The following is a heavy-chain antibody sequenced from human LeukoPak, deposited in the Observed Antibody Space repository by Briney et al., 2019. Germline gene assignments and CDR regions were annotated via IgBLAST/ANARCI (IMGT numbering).Heavy chain of an antibody. CDR3: AREANRDY. J-gene: IGHJ4*02. D-gene: IGHD1-14*01. Sequence: ASVKVSCKASGYTFTSYDINWVRQATGQGLEWMGWMNPNSGNTGYAQKLQGRVTMTTDTSTSTAYMELRSLRSDDTAVYYCAREANRDYWGQGTLVTVSS. CDR2: MNPNSGNT. V-gene: IGHV1-8*02. CDR1: GYTFTSYD.